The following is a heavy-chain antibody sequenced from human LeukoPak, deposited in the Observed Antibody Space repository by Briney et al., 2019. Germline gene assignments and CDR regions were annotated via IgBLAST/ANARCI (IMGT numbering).Heavy chain of an antibody. J-gene: IGHJ4*02. CDR2: VYYSGST. D-gene: IGHD1-26*01. Sequence: SETLSLTCTVSGDSISGADYYWSWIRQPPGKGLEWIAYVYYSGSTYYNPSLKSRLTISVDTSKNQFSLKLNSVTAADTAVYYCARVLAVGATRDWGQGTLVTVSS. V-gene: IGHV4-30-4*01. CDR3: ARVLAVGATRD. CDR1: GDSISGADYY.